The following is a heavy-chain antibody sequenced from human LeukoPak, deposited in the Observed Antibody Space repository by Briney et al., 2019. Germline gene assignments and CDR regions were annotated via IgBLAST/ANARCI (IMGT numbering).Heavy chain of an antibody. J-gene: IGHJ4*02. CDR2: ISGSGGST. Sequence: GGSLRLSCAASGFTFSSYAMSWVRQAPGKGLEWVSAISGSGGSTYYADSVKGRFTISRDSSKNTLYLQMNNLRAEDTAVYYCAKDYAARFVALFRDYWGQGTLVTVSS. CDR1: GFTFSSYA. V-gene: IGHV3-23*01. D-gene: IGHD2-21*01. CDR3: AKDYAARFVALFRDY.